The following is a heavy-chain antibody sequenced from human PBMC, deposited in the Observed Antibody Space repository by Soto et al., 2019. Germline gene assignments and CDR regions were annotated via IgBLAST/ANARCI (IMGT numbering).Heavy chain of an antibody. CDR3: AKTICCAGGAQWYAFDI. CDR2: ISGSSGST. D-gene: IGHD2-8*02. CDR1: GFTFSSYA. Sequence: GSLRLSCAASGFTFSSYAMSWVRQAPGKGLEWNSAISGSSGSTYYADSVKGRFTISRDNSKNTLYLQMNSLRAEDTAVYFCAKTICCAGGAQWYAFDIWGQGTMVTVSS. V-gene: IGHV3-23*01. J-gene: IGHJ3*02.